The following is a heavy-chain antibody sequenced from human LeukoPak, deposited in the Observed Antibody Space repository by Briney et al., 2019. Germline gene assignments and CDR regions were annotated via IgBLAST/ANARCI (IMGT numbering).Heavy chain of an antibody. CDR1: GLTFSSYA. CDR2: ISGSGGST. D-gene: IGHD1-1*01. Sequence: GGSLRLSCAASGLTFSSYAMSWVRQAPGKGLEWVSSISGSGGSTYYADSVKGRFTISRDNYKNTLYVQMNSLRAEDTAVYYCAKDGYDYYYYYMDVWGKGTTVTVSS. J-gene: IGHJ6*03. CDR3: AKDGYDYYYYYMDV. V-gene: IGHV3-23*01.